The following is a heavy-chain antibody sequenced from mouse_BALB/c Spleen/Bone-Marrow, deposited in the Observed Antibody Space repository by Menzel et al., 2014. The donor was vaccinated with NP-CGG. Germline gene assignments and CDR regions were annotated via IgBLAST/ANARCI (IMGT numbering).Heavy chain of an antibody. Sequence: EVKVVESGGGLVQPGGSRKLSCVASGFTFSSFGMHWVRQAPEKGLEWVAYISNGSSTIYYADTVKGRFTISRDNPKNTLFLQMTSLRSEDTAMYYCARKGAMITHYYAMDYWGQGTSVTVSS. J-gene: IGHJ4*01. D-gene: IGHD2-4*01. CDR2: ISNGSSTI. V-gene: IGHV5-17*02. CDR1: GFTFSSFG. CDR3: ARKGAMITHYYAMDY.